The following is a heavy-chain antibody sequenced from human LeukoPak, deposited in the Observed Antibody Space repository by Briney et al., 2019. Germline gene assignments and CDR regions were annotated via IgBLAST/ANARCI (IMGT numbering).Heavy chain of an antibody. Sequence: PSETLSLTCAVYGGSFSGYYWSWIRQPPGKGLEWIGEINHSGSTNYNPSLKSRVTISVDTSKNQFSLKLSSVTAADTAVYYCARATPVAGAFDFDCWGQGTLVTVSS. J-gene: IGHJ4*02. CDR3: ARATPVAGAFDFDC. CDR2: INHSGST. D-gene: IGHD6-19*01. CDR1: GGSFSGYY. V-gene: IGHV4-34*01.